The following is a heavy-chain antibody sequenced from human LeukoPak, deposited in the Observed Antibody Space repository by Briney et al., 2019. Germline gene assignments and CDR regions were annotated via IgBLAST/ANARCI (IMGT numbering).Heavy chain of an antibody. CDR2: INHSGST. J-gene: IGHJ4*02. CDR1: GGSFSGYY. V-gene: IGHV4-34*01. D-gene: IGHD3-10*01. Sequence: SEALSLTCAVYGGSFSGYYWSWIRQPPGMGLEWVGEINHSGSTNYNPSLKSRVTISVDTSKNQFSLKLSSVTAADTAVYYCARNHYYGSGSHHDYWGQGTLVTVSS. CDR3: ARNHYYGSGSHHDY.